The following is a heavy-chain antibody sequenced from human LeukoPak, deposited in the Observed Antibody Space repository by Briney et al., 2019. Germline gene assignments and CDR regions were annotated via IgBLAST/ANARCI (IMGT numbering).Heavy chain of an antibody. CDR2: ISGSGGAT. Sequence: PGGSLRLSCAASGFTFSNYAMSWVRQAPGKGLEWVSGISGSGGATYDADSVKGRFTISRDNSKNTLYLQMNSLRAEDTAVYYCARGRAFIAAAGPQTHIDYWGQGTLVTVSS. J-gene: IGHJ4*02. CDR1: GFTFSNYA. CDR3: ARGRAFIAAAGPQTHIDY. V-gene: IGHV3-23*01. D-gene: IGHD6-13*01.